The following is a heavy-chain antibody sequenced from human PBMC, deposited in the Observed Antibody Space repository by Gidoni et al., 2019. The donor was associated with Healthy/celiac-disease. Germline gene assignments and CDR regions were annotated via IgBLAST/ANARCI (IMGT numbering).Heavy chain of an antibody. CDR3: AHSRVDTAMEYFDY. CDR1: GFSLSPSGVG. CDR2: IYWDDDK. Sequence: QITLKESGPTLVKPTQTLPLTCTFSGFSLSPSGVGVGWIRQPPGKALEWLALIYWDDDKRYSPSLQSRLTITKDTSKNQVVLTMTNMDPVDTATYYCAHSRVDTAMEYFDYWGQGTLVTVSS. V-gene: IGHV2-5*02. D-gene: IGHD5-18*01. J-gene: IGHJ4*02.